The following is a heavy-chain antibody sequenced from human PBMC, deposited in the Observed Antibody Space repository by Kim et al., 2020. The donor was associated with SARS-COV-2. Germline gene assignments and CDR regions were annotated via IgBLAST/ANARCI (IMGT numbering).Heavy chain of an antibody. CDR2: MIPIFGTS. Sequence: SVKVSCKASGDTFNTYGISWVRQAPGQALEWLGGMIPIFGTSRNAQKFQGRVTMTADKFTNTTYMDLSSLRSEDTAVYYCATTVFGGSNSRYYFDFWGQRTLVTVSS. CDR1: GDTFNTYG. D-gene: IGHD3-3*01. CDR3: ATTVFGGSNSRYYFDF. V-gene: IGHV1-69*06. J-gene: IGHJ4*02.